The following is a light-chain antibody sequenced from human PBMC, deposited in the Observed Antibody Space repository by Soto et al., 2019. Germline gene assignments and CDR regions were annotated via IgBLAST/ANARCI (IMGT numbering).Light chain of an antibody. J-gene: IGKJ5*01. CDR3: QLYGSSPQT. CDR1: QSVSSSY. CDR2: GAS. V-gene: IGKV3-20*01. Sequence: TALRQSPEILSLSAGERDTLSCRASQSVSSSYLAWYQQKPGQAPRLLIYGASSRATGIPDRFSGSGSGTDFTLTISGLEPEDIAVDYCQLYGSSPQTFGQGTRLEIK.